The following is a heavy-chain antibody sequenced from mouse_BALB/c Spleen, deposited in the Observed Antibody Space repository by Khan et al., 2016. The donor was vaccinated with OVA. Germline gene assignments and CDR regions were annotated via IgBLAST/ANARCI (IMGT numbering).Heavy chain of an antibody. V-gene: IGHV1-81*01. CDR1: GYKFTDYV. D-gene: IGHD2-4*01. CDR3: ARSYDNDGAWFVY. CDR2: IYPGSGTT. J-gene: IGHJ3*01. Sequence: QVQLQQSGPELVKPGASVKMSCKASGYKFTDYVISWVKQRTGQGLEWIGDIYPGSGTTYYNERFEGKATLTADKSSNTAYMQFRSLTSGDSAVYFCARSYDNDGAWFVYWGQGTLVTVSA.